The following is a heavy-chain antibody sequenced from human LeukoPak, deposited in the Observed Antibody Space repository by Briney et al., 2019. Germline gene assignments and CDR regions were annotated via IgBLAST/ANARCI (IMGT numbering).Heavy chain of an antibody. Sequence: QPGGSLRLSCAASCFTVSSNYMSLLRQVPGKGLEWVANIKEDGSEEYYVDSVEGRFTISRDNAKNSLYLQMNSLRAEDTAIYYCARGDEIDCWGQGTLVTVSS. CDR1: CFTVSSNY. V-gene: IGHV3-7*04. CDR3: ARGDEIDC. J-gene: IGHJ4*02. CDR2: IKEDGSEE. D-gene: IGHD5-24*01.